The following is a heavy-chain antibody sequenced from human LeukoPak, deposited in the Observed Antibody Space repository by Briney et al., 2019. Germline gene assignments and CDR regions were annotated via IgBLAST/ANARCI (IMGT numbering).Heavy chain of an antibody. CDR1: GYTFTDYY. V-gene: IGHV1-2*02. CDR3: ARDMDSGPDFFDY. J-gene: IGHJ4*02. D-gene: IGHD1-26*01. CDR2: INPHSGGT. Sequence: GASVKVSCKASGYTFTDYYMHWVRQAPGQGLEGMGWINPHSGGTDHAQKFQGRVTMTRDTSISTAYMELSRLRSDDTAVYYCARDMDSGPDFFDYWGLGTLVTVSS.